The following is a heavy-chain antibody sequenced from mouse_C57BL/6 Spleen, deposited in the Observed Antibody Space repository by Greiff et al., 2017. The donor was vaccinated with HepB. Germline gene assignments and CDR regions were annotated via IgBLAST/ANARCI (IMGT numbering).Heavy chain of an antibody. CDR1: GYTFTGYW. Sequence: VQLQQSGAELMKPGASVKLSCKATGYTFTGYWIEWVKQRPGHGLEWIGEILPGSGSTNYNEKFKGKATFTADTSSNTAYMQLSSLKTEDSAIYYCANGGYYGYDDWFAYWGQGTLVTVSA. CDR2: ILPGSGST. J-gene: IGHJ3*01. D-gene: IGHD2-2*01. CDR3: ANGGYYGYDDWFAY. V-gene: IGHV1-9*01.